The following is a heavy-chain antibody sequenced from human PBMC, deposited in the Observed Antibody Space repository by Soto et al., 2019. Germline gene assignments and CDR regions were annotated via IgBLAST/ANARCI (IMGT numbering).Heavy chain of an antibody. Sequence: PGASLKISCKGSGYSFTGYWIAWVRQMPGKGLECMGILYPRNSETKYSPSCQGQVSISADKSIRTAYLQLNSLKASDTVTYYCARVLPVVTDQFFYYPGLDVWGLGTTVTVSS. CDR3: ARVLPVVTDQFFYYPGLDV. D-gene: IGHD2-21*02. CDR1: GYSFTGYW. J-gene: IGHJ6*02. CDR2: LYPRNSET. V-gene: IGHV5-51*01.